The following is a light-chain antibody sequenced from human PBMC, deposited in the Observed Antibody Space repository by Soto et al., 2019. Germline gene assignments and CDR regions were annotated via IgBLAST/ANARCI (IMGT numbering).Light chain of an antibody. J-gene: IGLJ1*01. CDR2: EVS. CDR1: SSDVGAYDH. V-gene: IGLV2-14*03. Sequence: QSVLTQPASVSGSPGQWITISCTGTSSDVGAYDHVSWYQQHPNKAPKLIIYEVSNRPSGVSNRFSGSKSVNTATLTISGLQAEDEADYYCSSYTSGSTRVFGTGTKVPVL. CDR3: SSYTSGSTRV.